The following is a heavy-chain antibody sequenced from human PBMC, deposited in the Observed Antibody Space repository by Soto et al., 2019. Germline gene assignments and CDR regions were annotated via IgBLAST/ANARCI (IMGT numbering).Heavy chain of an antibody. D-gene: IGHD3-10*01. CDR3: ATSYLSVSSPFDY. CDR2: VNPILAMS. CDR1: GDTFSFYT. Sequence: QVQLVQSGAEVKKPGSSVKVSCKASGDTFSFYTLNWVRQAPGQGFEWVGRVNPILAMSSSAPTFQGRVSMSAHNSTGSAYMDLRTLSSADTAVYSCATSYLSVSSPFDYWGQGTLVTVSS. V-gene: IGHV1-69*02. J-gene: IGHJ4*02.